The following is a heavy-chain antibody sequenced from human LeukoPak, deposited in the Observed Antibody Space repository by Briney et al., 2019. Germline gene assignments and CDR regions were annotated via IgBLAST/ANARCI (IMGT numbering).Heavy chain of an antibody. J-gene: IGHJ4*02. CDR2: IYHSGST. CDR3: ARNRSVTITPGFDH. CDR1: GYSIRIGDY. Sequence: TSETLSLTCAVSGYSIRIGDYWGWIRQSPGKGLEWIGIIYHSGSTHYNPSLKSRVTISVDTSKNQFSLMLNSVTAADTAAYYCARNRSVTITPGFDHWGQGTLVTVSS. V-gene: IGHV4-38-2*01. D-gene: IGHD4-17*01.